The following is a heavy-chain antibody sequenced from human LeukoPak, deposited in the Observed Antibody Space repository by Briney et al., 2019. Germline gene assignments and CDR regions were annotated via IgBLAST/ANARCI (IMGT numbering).Heavy chain of an antibody. CDR3: SRDLGGSYFDY. CDR2: INPSGGRT. CDR1: GYTFITYY. J-gene: IGHJ4*02. D-gene: IGHD1-26*01. Sequence: ASVRVSCKASGYTFITYYMHWVRQAPGQGLEWMGVINPSGGRTTYAQKFQGGVTMTTDTSTSTVYMQLSSLRSEDTAVYYCSRDLGGSYFDYWGQGTLVTVSS. V-gene: IGHV1-46*01.